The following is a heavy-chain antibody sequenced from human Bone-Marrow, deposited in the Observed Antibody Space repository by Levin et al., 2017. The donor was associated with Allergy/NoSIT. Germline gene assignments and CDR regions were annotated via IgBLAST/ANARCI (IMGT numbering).Heavy chain of an antibody. CDR3: AKDRDSSSARAYGLDV. Sequence: QPGESLKISCAASGFTFSTYAMTWVRQAPGKGLEWICSTSGSGSITYYGDSVKGRVTISRDNSRDTLYLQMSSLRAEDTAVYFCAKDRDSSSARAYGLDVWGQGTTVTVSS. CDR2: TSGSGSIT. D-gene: IGHD3-22*01. CDR1: GFTFSTYA. V-gene: IGHV3-23*02. J-gene: IGHJ6*02.